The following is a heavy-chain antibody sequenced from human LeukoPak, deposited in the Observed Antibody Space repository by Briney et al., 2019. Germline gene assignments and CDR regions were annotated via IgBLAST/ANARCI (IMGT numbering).Heavy chain of an antibody. CDR3: ARDEAASRLNSFDY. Sequence: ASVKVSCKASGYPFTAYDMHWVRQAPGQGLEWMGYINLNSGGTNYAQKFLDRLTMTRDTSISTAYMELSGLRSDDTAVYYCARDEAASRLNSFDYWGQGTLVTVSS. CDR1: GYPFTAYD. J-gene: IGHJ4*02. CDR2: INLNSGGT. V-gene: IGHV1-2*02. D-gene: IGHD6-6*01.